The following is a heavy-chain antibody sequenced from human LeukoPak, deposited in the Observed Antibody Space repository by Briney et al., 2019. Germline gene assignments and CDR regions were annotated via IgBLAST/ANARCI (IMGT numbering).Heavy chain of an antibody. CDR1: GFTFDAFG. CDR2: IKGDAGST. CDR3: ARVWAWGSGNYFDN. V-gene: IGHV3-20*04. D-gene: IGHD7-27*01. Sequence: GGSLRLSCAASGFTFDAFGMTWVRQAPGKGLEWVSAIKGDAGSTGYADSVKGRFTISRDNAKNSLYLQMNSLRVEDTALYYCARVWAWGSGNYFDNWGQGTLVTVSS. J-gene: IGHJ4*02.